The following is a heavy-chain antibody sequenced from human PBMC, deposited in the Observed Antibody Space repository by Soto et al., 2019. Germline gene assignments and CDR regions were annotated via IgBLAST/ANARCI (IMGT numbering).Heavy chain of an antibody. V-gene: IGHV3-33*01. Sequence: GGSLRLSCAASGFTFSSYGMHWVRQAPGKGLEWVAVIWYDGSNKYYADSVKGRFTISRDNSKNTLYLQMNSLRAEDTAVYYCARDRGGSYFSPGYYYYGMDVWGQGTTVTVSS. D-gene: IGHD1-26*01. CDR2: IWYDGSNK. CDR1: GFTFSSYG. J-gene: IGHJ6*02. CDR3: ARDRGGSYFSPGYYYYGMDV.